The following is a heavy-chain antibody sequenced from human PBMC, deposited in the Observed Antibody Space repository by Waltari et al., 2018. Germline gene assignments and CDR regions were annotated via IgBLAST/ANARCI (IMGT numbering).Heavy chain of an antibody. CDR2: IKPDGSGT. CDR1: GYTLTAHY. CDR3: ARGPSTTLGPPVGSPYYMDV. Sequence: QVQLVQSGAEVAKPGASVRVSCKASGYTLTAHYMHWVRQAPGQGLEWMGSIKPDGSGTNDERKFHVRVTMSRDTSINKIYMGLRSLRFDDTAVYYCARGPSTTLGPPVGSPYYMDVWGKGTTVTISS. D-gene: IGHD1-26*01. J-gene: IGHJ6*03. V-gene: IGHV1-2*02.